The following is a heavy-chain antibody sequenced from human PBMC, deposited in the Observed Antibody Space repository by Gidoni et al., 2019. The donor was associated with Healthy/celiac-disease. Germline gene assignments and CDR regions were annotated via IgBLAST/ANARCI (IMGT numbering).Heavy chain of an antibody. D-gene: IGHD6-13*01. CDR3: AKSSSWYDAFDI. CDR2: IYYSGST. CDR1: GGSISSSSYY. V-gene: IGHV4-39*01. J-gene: IGHJ3*02. Sequence: QLQLQESGPGLVKPSETLSLTCTVSGGSISSSSYYWGWIRQPPGKGLEWIGRIYYSGSTYYNPSLKSRVTISVDTSKNQFSLKLSSVTAADTAVYYCAKSSSWYDAFDIWGQGTMVTVSS.